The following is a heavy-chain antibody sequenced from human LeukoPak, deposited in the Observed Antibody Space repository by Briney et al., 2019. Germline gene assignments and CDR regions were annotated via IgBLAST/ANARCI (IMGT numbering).Heavy chain of an antibody. Sequence: PGGSLRLSCAASGFTFSSYAMHWVRQAPGKGLDWVTFIRYDGTNKYYADSVKGRFTISRDNSKNTLYLQMNSLRAEDTAVYYSVVPAAGPHYYYYMDVWGKGTTVTVSS. J-gene: IGHJ6*03. V-gene: IGHV3-30*02. D-gene: IGHD2-2*01. CDR3: VVPAAGPHYYYYMDV. CDR1: GFTFSSYA. CDR2: IRYDGTNK.